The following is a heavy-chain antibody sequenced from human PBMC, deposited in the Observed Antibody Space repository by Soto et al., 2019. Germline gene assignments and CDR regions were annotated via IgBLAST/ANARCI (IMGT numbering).Heavy chain of an antibody. CDR1: GGTFSSYA. CDR3: ARADTTVTTLPSIWYFDL. CDR2: IIPIFGTA. D-gene: IGHD4-17*01. J-gene: IGHJ2*01. V-gene: IGHV1-69*12. Sequence: QVQLVQSGAEVKKPGSSVKVSCKASGGTFSSYAISWVRQAPGQGLEWMGGIIPIFGTANYAQKFQGRVTITADETTSTAYMELSSLRSEYTAVYYCARADTTVTTLPSIWYFDLWGRGTLVTVSS.